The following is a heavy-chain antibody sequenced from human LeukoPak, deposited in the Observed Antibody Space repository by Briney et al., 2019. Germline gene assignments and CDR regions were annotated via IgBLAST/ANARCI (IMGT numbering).Heavy chain of an antibody. J-gene: IGHJ4*02. V-gene: IGHV3-7*01. Sequence: GGSLRLSCTASGFTFSSYWMTWIRQAPGKGLEWVAHIKEDATESRSADSVKGRFTISRDNTKNSLFLQLNSLRAEDTAVYYCVRDRGWYHFDLWGQGTLVTVSS. CDR2: IKEDATES. CDR1: GFTFSSYW. CDR3: VRDRGWYHFDL. D-gene: IGHD3-10*01.